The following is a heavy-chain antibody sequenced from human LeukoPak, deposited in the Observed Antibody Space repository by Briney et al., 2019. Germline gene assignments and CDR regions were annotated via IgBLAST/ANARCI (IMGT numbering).Heavy chain of an antibody. CDR2: IHYSGST. D-gene: IGHD6-13*01. J-gene: IGHJ5*02. CDR3: ARDSSRNWFDP. V-gene: IGHV4-39*07. CDR1: GGSISSSSYY. Sequence: SETLSLTCTVSGGSISSSSYYWGWIRQPPGKGLEWIGSIHYSGSTYYNPSLKSRVTISVDTSKNQFSLKLSSVTAADTAVYYCARDSSRNWFDPWGQGTLVTVSS.